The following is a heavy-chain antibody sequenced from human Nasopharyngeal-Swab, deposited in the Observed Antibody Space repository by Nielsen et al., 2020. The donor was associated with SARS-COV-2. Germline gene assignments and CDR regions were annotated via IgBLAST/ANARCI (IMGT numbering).Heavy chain of an antibody. Sequence: SQTRSLTGAVYGGSFSGYYWSWIRQPPGKGLEWIGEINHSGSTNYNPSLKSRVTISVDTSKNQFSLKLSSVTAADTAVYYCARAYGDYHYWGQGTLVTVSS. CDR2: INHSGST. D-gene: IGHD4-17*01. CDR1: GGSFSGYY. CDR3: ARAYGDYHY. J-gene: IGHJ4*02. V-gene: IGHV4-34*01.